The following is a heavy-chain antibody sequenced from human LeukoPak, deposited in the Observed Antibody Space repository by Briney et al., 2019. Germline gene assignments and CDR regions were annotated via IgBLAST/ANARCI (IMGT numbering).Heavy chain of an antibody. CDR2: TYYRTKWYN. V-gene: IGHV6-1*01. CDR3: ARGVGATRGGFDY. J-gene: IGHJ4*02. Sequence: SQTLSLTCAISGDSVSSNSAAWNWIRQSPSRGLEWLGRTYYRTKWYNDYAVYVKSRITINTDTSKNQFSLQLNSVTPEDTAVYYCARGVGATRGGFDYWGQGTLVTVSS. CDR1: GDSVSSNSAA. D-gene: IGHD1-26*01.